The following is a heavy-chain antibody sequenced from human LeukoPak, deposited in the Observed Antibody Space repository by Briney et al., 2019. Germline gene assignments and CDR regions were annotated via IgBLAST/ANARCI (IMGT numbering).Heavy chain of an antibody. V-gene: IGHV3-33*01. J-gene: IGHJ5*01. D-gene: IGHD3-9*01. CDR3: ATDAQRGFDDTTSHDC. Sequence: GGSLRLSCAASGFIYSDYGMNWVRQAPGKGLEWVSGIWGDGSNRFYADSVKGRFTISRDNSQNTLYLQMNSLRAEDTAMYYCATDAQRGFDDTTSHDCWEDGPLVTFSS. CDR2: IWGDGSNR. CDR1: GFIYSDYG.